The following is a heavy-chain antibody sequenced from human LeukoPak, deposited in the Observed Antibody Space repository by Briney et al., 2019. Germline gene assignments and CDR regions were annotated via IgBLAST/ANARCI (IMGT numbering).Heavy chain of an antibody. J-gene: IGHJ4*02. CDR2: IYYSGST. V-gene: IGHV4-39*01. CDR1: GGSISGTSYY. Sequence: PSETLSLTCTVSGGSISGTSYYWGWIRQPPGKGLEWIGSIYYSGSTYYNPSLKSRVTISVDTSKNQFSLKLSSVTATDTAVYYCARVLSGFVNDWGQGTLVTVSS. CDR3: ARVLSGFVND. D-gene: IGHD6-25*01.